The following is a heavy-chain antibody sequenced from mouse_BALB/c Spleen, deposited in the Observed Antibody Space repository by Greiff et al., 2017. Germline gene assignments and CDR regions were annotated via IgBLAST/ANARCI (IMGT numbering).Heavy chain of an antibody. CDR3: ARGLGAFAY. CDR1: GYSITSGYY. V-gene: IGHV3-6*02. D-gene: IGHD4-1*01. Sequence: EVKLVESGPGLVKPSQSLSLTCSVTGYSITSGYYWNWIRQFPGNKLEWMGYISYDGSNNYNPSLKNRISITRDTSKNQFFLKLNSVTTEDTATYYCARGLGAFAYWGQGTLVTVSA. J-gene: IGHJ3*01. CDR2: ISYDGSN.